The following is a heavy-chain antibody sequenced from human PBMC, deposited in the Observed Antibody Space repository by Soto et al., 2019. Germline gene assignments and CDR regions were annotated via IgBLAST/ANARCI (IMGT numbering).Heavy chain of an antibody. CDR3: PGDYDSSRGNYYYGMDV. D-gene: IGHD3-22*01. CDR2: IRSKAYGGTT. J-gene: IGHJ6*02. V-gene: IGHV3-49*03. Sequence: GGSLRLSCTASGFTFGDYAMSWFRQAPGKGLEWVGFIRSKAYGGTTEYAASVKGRFTISRDDSKSIAYLQINSLKTEDTAVYSCPGDYDSSRGNYYYGMDVWGQGTTVTVSS. CDR1: GFTFGDYA.